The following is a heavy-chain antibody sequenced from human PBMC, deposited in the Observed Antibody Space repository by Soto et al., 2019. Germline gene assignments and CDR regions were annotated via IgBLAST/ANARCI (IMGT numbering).Heavy chain of an antibody. J-gene: IGHJ4*02. CDR3: ARTTNSYVDTAMVGAWPFDY. D-gene: IGHD5-18*01. CDR1: GFTFSDYY. V-gene: IGHV3-11*01. Sequence: VGSLRLSCAASGFTFSDYYMSWIRQAPGKGLEWVSYISSSGSTIYYADSVKGRFTISRDNAKNSLYLQMNSLRAEDTTMYYCARTTNSYVDTAMVGAWPFDYWGQGTLVTVSS. CDR2: ISSSGSTI.